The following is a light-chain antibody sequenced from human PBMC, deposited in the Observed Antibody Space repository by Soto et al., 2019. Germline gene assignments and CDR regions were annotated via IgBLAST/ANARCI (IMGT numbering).Light chain of an antibody. Sequence: QSALTQPPSASGSPGQSVTISCTGTSSDVGGYNYVSWYQQHPGKAPTLMIYEVSKRPSGVPDRFSGSKSSNTASLTVSGLQAEDEADYYCSSYAGSNNWVFGGGTKLTVL. CDR2: EVS. CDR3: SSYAGSNNWV. CDR1: SSDVGGYNY. V-gene: IGLV2-8*01. J-gene: IGLJ3*02.